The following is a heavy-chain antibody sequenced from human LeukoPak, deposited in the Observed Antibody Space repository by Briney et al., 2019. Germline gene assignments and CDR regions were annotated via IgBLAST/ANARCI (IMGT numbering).Heavy chain of an antibody. CDR3: ARGGGSSWYAMVYYYYYMDV. V-gene: IGHV7-4-1*02. D-gene: IGHD6-13*01. Sequence: ASVKVSCKASGYTFTSYAMNWVRQAPGQGLEWMGWINTNTGNPTYAQGSTGRFVFSLDTSVSTAYLQISSLKAEDTAVYYCARGGGSSWYAMVYYYYYMDVWGKGTTVTVSS. CDR2: INTNTGNP. J-gene: IGHJ6*03. CDR1: GYTFTSYA.